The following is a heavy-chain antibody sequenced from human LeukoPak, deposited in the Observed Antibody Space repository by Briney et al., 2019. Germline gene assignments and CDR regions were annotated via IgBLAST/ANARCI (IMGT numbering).Heavy chain of an antibody. D-gene: IGHD2-2*01. CDR1: GFFSTYA. J-gene: IGHJ5*02. Sequence: GSSLRLSCAASGFFSTYAMSWVRQAPGKGLEWVSGISGSGGSTYYADSVKGRFTISRDNSRKTLYLQMNSLRAEDTAVYYCAKDHIVVVPAAMFGWFDPWGQGTLVTVSS. CDR2: ISGSGGST. V-gene: IGHV3-23*01. CDR3: AKDHIVVVPAAMFGWFDP.